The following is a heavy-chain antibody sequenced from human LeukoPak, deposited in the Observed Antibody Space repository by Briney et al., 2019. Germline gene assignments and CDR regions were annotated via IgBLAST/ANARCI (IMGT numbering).Heavy chain of an antibody. CDR1: GGSXSGYY. D-gene: IGHD7-27*01. Sequence: TLSLTXXVYGGSXSGYYWSWIRQPPGKGLEWIGEINHSGSTNYNPSLKSRVTISVDTSKNQFSLKLSSVTAADTAVYYCASRKLGNDYWGQGTLVTVSS. CDR3: ASRKLGNDY. CDR2: INHSGST. J-gene: IGHJ4*02. V-gene: IGHV4-34*01.